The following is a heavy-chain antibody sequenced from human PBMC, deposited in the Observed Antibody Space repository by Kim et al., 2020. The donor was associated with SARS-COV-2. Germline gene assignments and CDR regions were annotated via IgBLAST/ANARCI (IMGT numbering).Heavy chain of an antibody. V-gene: IGHV1-3*01. J-gene: IGHJ4*02. CDR1: GYTFTSYS. Sequence: ASVKVSCKTSGYTFTSYSLHWVRQAHGQRLEWMGWINAGNVNTKYSQKFQGRVTISWDTSASAASIELTSLRSEDTAVYYCARDGRSVDYYFDYWGQGTLVTVSS. CDR3: ARDGRSVDYYFDY. CDR2: INAGNVNT.